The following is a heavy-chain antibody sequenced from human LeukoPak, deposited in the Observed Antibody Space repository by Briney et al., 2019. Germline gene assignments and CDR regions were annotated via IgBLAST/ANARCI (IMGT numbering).Heavy chain of an antibody. CDR1: GFTFRSYW. Sequence: PGGSLRLSCAASGFTFRSYWMSWVRQAPRKGLEWVANINQGGSVKYYADSVKGRFTISRDDAKNPLYVQMNSLRDEDTAVYYCARVGYSGWNLEYWGQGTLVTVSS. CDR2: INQGGSVK. D-gene: IGHD5-12*01. CDR3: ARVGYSGWNLEY. V-gene: IGHV3-7*01. J-gene: IGHJ4*02.